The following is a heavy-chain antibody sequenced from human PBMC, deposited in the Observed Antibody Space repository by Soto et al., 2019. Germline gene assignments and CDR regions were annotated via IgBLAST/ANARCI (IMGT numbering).Heavy chain of an antibody. D-gene: IGHD6-19*01. Sequence: GGSLRLSCAASGFTFSRYAMRWVRQAPGKGLEWVSGISGSGDSTYYADSVKGRFTISRDNSKNTLYLQMNSLRAEDTTVYYCAKGDPGIAVAGTGYFQHWGQGTLVTVSS. V-gene: IGHV3-23*01. CDR2: ISGSGDST. CDR3: AKGDPGIAVAGTGYFQH. J-gene: IGHJ1*01. CDR1: GFTFSRYA.